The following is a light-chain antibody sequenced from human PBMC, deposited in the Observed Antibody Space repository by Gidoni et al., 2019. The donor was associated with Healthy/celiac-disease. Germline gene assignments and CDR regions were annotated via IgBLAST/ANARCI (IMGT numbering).Light chain of an antibody. CDR3: QQSYSTPRT. V-gene: IGKV1-39*01. Sequence: DIQMTQSPSSLSASVGDRVTITCRASQSISSDVNWYQQKPGKAPKLLIYAASSLQSGVPSRFSGSGSGTDFTLTISSLQPEDFATYYCQQSYSTPRTFXQXTKVEIK. J-gene: IGKJ1*01. CDR1: QSISSD. CDR2: AAS.